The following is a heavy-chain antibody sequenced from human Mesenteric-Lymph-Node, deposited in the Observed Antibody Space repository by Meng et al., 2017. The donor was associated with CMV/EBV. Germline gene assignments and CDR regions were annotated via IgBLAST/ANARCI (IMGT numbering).Heavy chain of an antibody. J-gene: IGHJ5*01. CDR2: IIPNSGDT. D-gene: IGHD1-26*01. Sequence: ASVKVSCKPSGYTFTGYYIHWVRQAPGQGLEWMGWIIPNSGDTNFAQRFQGRVTMTRDASMKTVYMEVSRLRSDDTAVYYCARAMEVGPGGPSWFDSWGQGTLVTVSS. CDR1: GYTFTGYY. CDR3: ARAMEVGPGGPSWFDS. V-gene: IGHV1-2*02.